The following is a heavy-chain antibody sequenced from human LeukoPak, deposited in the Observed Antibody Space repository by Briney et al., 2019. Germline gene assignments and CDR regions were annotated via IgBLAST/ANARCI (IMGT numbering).Heavy chain of an antibody. V-gene: IGHV5-51*01. CDR3: ARWGGYCSGGNCYPLYYFDS. CDR2: IHPPDSDT. Sequence: GEALKISCQGSGYRFTSYWICWLRQMPGKGLEWMGIIHPPDSDTRYSPSFQGQVTISADKSISTAYLQWNSLKASDTAMYYCARWGGYCSGGNCYPLYYFDSWGQGTLVNVPS. D-gene: IGHD2-15*01. CDR1: GYRFTSYW. J-gene: IGHJ4*02.